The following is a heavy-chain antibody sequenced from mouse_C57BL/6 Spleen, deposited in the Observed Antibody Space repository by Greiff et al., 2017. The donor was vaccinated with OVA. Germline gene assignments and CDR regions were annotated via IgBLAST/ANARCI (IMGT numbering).Heavy chain of an antibody. D-gene: IGHD1-1*02. CDR2: IHPNSGST. J-gene: IGHJ4*01. CDR1: GYTFTSYW. CDR3: ARSNGYAMDD. Sequence: QVQLKQPGAELVKPGASVKLSCKASGYTFTSYWMHWVKQRPGQGLEWIGMIHPNSGSTNYNEKFKSKATLTVDKSSSTAYMQLSSLTSEDSAVYYCARSNGYAMDDWGQGTSVTVSS. V-gene: IGHV1-64*01.